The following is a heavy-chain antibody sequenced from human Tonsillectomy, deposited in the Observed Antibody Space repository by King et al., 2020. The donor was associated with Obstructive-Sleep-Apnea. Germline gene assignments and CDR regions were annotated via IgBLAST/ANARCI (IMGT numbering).Heavy chain of an antibody. V-gene: IGHV3-23*04. Sequence: VQLVESGGGLVQPGGSLRLSCAASGFTFSSYAMSWVRQAPGKGLEWVSAISGSGGSTYYADSVKGRFTLSRDNSKNTLFLKMNSLRAEDTAGYYCAKAMAVASTEDYYYGMDVWGQGTTVTVSS. CDR1: GFTFSSYA. J-gene: IGHJ6*02. D-gene: IGHD6-19*01. CDR3: AKAMAVASTEDYYYGMDV. CDR2: ISGSGGST.